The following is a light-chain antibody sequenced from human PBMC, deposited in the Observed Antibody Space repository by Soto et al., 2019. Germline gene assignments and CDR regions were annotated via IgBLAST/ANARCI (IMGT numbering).Light chain of an antibody. CDR3: ASYTTSSTYV. V-gene: IGLV2-14*01. Sequence: QSVLTQPASVSGSPGQSIASSCTGTSSDVGGYSYVSWYQQQPGKAPKLVISDVSNRPSGVSDRFSGSKSGNTAPLTISGLQTEDEAEYYCASYTTSSTYVFGTGTKVTVL. CDR1: SSDVGGYSY. J-gene: IGLJ1*01. CDR2: DVS.